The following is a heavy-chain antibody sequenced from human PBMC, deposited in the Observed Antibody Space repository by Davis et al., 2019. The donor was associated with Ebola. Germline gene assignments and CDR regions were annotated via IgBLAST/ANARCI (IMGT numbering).Heavy chain of an antibody. CDR2: IIPIFGTA. CDR1: GGTFSSYA. Sequence: SVKVSCKASGGTFSSYAISWVRQAPGQGLEWMGGIIPIFGTANYAQKFQGRVTITADESTSTAYMELSSLRSEDTAVYYCARDHYDILTGYLTPYYYYGMDVWGQGTTVTVSS. D-gene: IGHD3-9*01. V-gene: IGHV1-69*13. J-gene: IGHJ6*02. CDR3: ARDHYDILTGYLTPYYYYGMDV.